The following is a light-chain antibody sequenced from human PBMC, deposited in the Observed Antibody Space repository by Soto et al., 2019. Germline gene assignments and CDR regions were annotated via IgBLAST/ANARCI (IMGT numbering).Light chain of an antibody. J-gene: IGLJ1*01. CDR2: DVS. V-gene: IGLV2-11*01. Sequence: QSALTQPRSVSGSPGQSVTISCTGTSSDVGGSNYVSWYQQHPGKAPKRTIYDVSKRPSGVPDRFSGSRSGNTASLTISGLQAEDEADYYCCSDAGNFTYVFGSGTKVTVL. CDR3: CSDAGNFTYV. CDR1: SSDVGGSNY.